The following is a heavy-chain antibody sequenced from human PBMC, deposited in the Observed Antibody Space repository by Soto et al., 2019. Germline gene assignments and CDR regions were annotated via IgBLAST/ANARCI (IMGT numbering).Heavy chain of an antibody. D-gene: IGHD2-21*01. J-gene: IGHJ5*02. CDR3: TKDRVALIRGWFDT. Sequence: EAQLVESGGDLVQPGTSLRLSCAASGFTFDDYAMSWVRQVPGKGLEWVSGINWNSGTKGYADSVKGRFTISRDNAKNSLYRQMSRLGADDTALYYCTKDRVALIRGWFDTWGQGIQVTVAA. V-gene: IGHV3-9*01. CDR1: GFTFDDYA. CDR2: INWNSGTK.